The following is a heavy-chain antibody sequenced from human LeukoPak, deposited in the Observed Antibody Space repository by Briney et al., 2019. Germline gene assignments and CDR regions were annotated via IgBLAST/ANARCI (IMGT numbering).Heavy chain of an antibody. D-gene: IGHD5-18*01. CDR3: ANKAMKGREY. V-gene: IGHV3-30*02. CDR1: GFTFSSYG. Sequence: PGGSLRLSCAASGFTFSSYGMHWVRQAPGKGLEWVAFIRYDGSNKHYADSVKGRFTISRDNSKNTLYLQMNSLRAEDTAVHYCANKAMKGREYWGQGTLVTVSS. J-gene: IGHJ4*02. CDR2: IRYDGSNK.